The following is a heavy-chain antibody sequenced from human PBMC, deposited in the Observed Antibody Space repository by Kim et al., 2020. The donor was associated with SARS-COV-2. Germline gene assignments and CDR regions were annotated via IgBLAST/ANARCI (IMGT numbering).Heavy chain of an antibody. J-gene: IGHJ6*02. CDR3: AREGRAYYYGSGIYGMDV. CDR1: GGSISSSSYY. V-gene: IGHV4-39*07. Sequence: SETLSLTCTVSGGSISSSSYYWGWIRQPPGKGLEWIGSIYYSGSTYYNPPLKSRVTISVDTSKNQFSLKLSSVSAADTAVYYCAREGRAYYYGSGIYGMDVWGQGTTVTVSS. CDR2: IYYSGST. D-gene: IGHD3-10*01.